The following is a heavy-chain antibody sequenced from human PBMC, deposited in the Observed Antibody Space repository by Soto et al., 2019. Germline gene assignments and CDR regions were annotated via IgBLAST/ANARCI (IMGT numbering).Heavy chain of an antibody. V-gene: IGHV4-31*03. D-gene: IGHD6-19*01. CDR2: IYYSGST. CDR1: GGSISSGGYY. CDR3: ARALGIAVAGNLGAFDI. Sequence: SETLSLTCTVSGGSISSGGYYWSRIRQHPGKGLEWIGCIYYSGSTYYNPSLKSRVTISVDTSKNQFSLKLSSVTAADTAVYYCARALGIAVAGNLGAFDIWGQGTMVTVSS. J-gene: IGHJ3*02.